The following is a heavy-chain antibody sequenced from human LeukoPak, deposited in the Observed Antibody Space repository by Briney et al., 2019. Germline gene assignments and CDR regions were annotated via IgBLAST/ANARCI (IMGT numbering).Heavy chain of an antibody. D-gene: IGHD6-19*01. J-gene: IGHJ4*02. Sequence: GGSLRLSCAASGFTFSDYYMSWIRQAPGKGLEWVSYISSSGSTIYYADPVKGRFTISRDNAKNSLYLQMNSLRAEDTAVYYCARDPHSGWYGGIKYYFDYWGQGTLVTVSS. CDR2: ISSSGSTI. CDR3: ARDPHSGWYGGIKYYFDY. V-gene: IGHV3-11*01. CDR1: GFTFSDYY.